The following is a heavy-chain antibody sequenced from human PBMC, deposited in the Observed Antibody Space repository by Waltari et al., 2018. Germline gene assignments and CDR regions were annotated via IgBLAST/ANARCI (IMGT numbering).Heavy chain of an antibody. Sequence: QVQLQESGPGLVKPSETLSLTCTVSGGSISSHYWSWIRQPPGKGLEWIGYIYYSGSTNYNPSLKSRVTISGDTSKNQFSLKLSSVTAADTAVYYWARGRHHTIFGGGGYDYYYGMDVWGQGTTVTVSS. V-gene: IGHV4-59*11. CDR2: IYYSGST. J-gene: IGHJ6*02. CDR1: GGSISSHY. D-gene: IGHD3-3*01. CDR3: ARGRHHTIFGGGGYDYYYGMDV.